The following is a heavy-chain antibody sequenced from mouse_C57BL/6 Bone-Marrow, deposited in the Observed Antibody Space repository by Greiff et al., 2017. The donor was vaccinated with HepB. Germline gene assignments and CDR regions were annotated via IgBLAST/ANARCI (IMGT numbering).Heavy chain of an antibody. D-gene: IGHD2-5*01. CDR1: GFTFSSYA. J-gene: IGHJ4*01. CDR2: ISDGGSYT. CDR3: ARDYYSNYYAMDY. Sequence: EVQGVESGGGLVKPGGSLKLSCAASGFTFSSYAMSWVRQTPEKRLEWVATISDGGSYTYYPDNVKGRFTISRDNAKNNLYLQMSHLKSEDTAMYYCARDYYSNYYAMDYWGQGTSVTVSS. V-gene: IGHV5-4*01.